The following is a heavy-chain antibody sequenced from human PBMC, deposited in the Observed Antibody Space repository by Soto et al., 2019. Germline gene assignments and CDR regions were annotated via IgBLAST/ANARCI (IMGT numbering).Heavy chain of an antibody. CDR1: GFTFSSYS. D-gene: IGHD3-16*02. CDR2: ISSSSSYI. J-gene: IGHJ4*02. CDR3: ASLYDYIWGSYRPKSPFDY. Sequence: GGSLRLSCAASGFTFSSYSMNWVRQAPGKGLEWVSSISSSSSYIYYADSVKGRFTISRDNAKNSLYLQMNSLRAEDTAVYYCASLYDYIWGSYRPKSPFDYWGQGTLVTVSS. V-gene: IGHV3-21*01.